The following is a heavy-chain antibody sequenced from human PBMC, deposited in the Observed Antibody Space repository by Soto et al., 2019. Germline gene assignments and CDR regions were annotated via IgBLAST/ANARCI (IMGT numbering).Heavy chain of an antibody. J-gene: IGHJ4*02. CDR2: INHSGST. Sequence: SETLSLTCAVYGGSFSGYYWSWIRQPPGKGLEWIGEINHSGSTNYNPSLKSRVTISVDTSKNQFSLKLSSVTAADTAVYYCARGLRVDIVATTTYYFDYWGQGTLVTVSS. D-gene: IGHD5-12*01. V-gene: IGHV4-34*01. CDR3: ARGLRVDIVATTTYYFDY. CDR1: GGSFSGYY.